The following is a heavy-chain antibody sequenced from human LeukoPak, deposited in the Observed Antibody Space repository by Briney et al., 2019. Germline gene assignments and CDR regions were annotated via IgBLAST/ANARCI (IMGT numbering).Heavy chain of an antibody. D-gene: IGHD5-12*01. CDR1: GYTFTSYG. V-gene: IGHV1-18*01. CDR3: ARGGWGASGYDYVY. CDR2: ISAYNGNT. Sequence: GASVKVSCKASGYTFTSYGISWVRQAPGQGLEWMGWISAYNGNTNYAQKLKGRVTMTTDTSTSTAYMELRSLRSDDTAVYYRARGGWGASGYDYVYWGQGTLVTVSS. J-gene: IGHJ4*02.